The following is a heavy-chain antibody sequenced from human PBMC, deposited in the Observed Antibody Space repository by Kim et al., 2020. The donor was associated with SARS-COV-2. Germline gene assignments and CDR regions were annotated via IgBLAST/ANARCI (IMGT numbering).Heavy chain of an antibody. CDR2: IYSGGST. J-gene: IGHJ4*02. D-gene: IGHD3-3*01. CDR3: ARAEYYDFWNPYFDY. V-gene: IGHV3-53*01. Sequence: GGSLRLSCAASGFTVSSNYMSWVRQAPGKGLEWVSVIYSGGSTYYADSVKGRFTISRDNSKNTLYLQMNSLRAEDTAVYYCARAEYYDFWNPYFDYWGQGTLVTVSS. CDR1: GFTVSSNY.